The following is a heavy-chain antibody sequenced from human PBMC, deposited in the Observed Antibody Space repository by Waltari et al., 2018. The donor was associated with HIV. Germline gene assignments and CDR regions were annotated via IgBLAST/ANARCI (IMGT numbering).Heavy chain of an antibody. D-gene: IGHD3-3*01. CDR1: EFTFSSYG. CDR3: ARMEYYDFWSESYYGMDV. V-gene: IGHV3-33*01. J-gene: IGHJ6*02. CDR2: IWNDGRKK. Sequence: QVQLVESGGGVVQPGRSLRLSCAASEFTFSSYGMQWVRQAPGKGLEWVAVIWNDGRKKYYADSVKGRFTISRDNSKNTVSLQMNSLRAEDTAVYYCARMEYYDFWSESYYGMDVWGQGTTVSVSS.